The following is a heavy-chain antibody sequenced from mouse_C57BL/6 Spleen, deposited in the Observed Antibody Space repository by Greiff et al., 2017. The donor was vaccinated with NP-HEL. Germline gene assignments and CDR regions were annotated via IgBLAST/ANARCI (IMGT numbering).Heavy chain of an antibody. J-gene: IGHJ1*03. D-gene: IGHD1-1*01. CDR2: INPNYGTT. Sequence: EVKVVESGPELVKPGASVKISCKASGYSFTDYNMNWVKQSNGKSLEWIGVINPNYGTTSYNQKFKGKATLTVDQSSSTAYMQLNSLTSEDSAVYYCARGNYYGSSHWYFDVWGTGTTVTVSS. CDR3: ARGNYYGSSHWYFDV. CDR1: GYSFTDYN. V-gene: IGHV1-39*01.